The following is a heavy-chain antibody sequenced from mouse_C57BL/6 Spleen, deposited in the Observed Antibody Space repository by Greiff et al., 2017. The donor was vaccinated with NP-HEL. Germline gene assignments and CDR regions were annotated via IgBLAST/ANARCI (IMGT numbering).Heavy chain of an antibody. V-gene: IGHV1-55*01. CDR3: ALGGWWPTMSRYYDAMDY. J-gene: IGHJ4*01. Sequence: VQLQQPGAELVKPGASVKLSCKASGYTFTSYWIPWVKQRPGQGLEWIGDIYPCSGSTNYNEKFKSKATLTVDTSSSTAYMQLSSLTSEDSAVDYCALGGWWPTMSRYYDAMDYWGQGTSLTVSS. D-gene: IGHD1-1*02. CDR1: GYTFTSYW. CDR2: IYPCSGST.